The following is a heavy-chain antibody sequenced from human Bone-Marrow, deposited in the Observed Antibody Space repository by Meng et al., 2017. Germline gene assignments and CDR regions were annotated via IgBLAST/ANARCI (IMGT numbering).Heavy chain of an antibody. CDR3: VKCSSGWYWGHFDN. D-gene: IGHD6-19*01. CDR2: ISGSGDDT. Sequence: LSLTCAASGFTFRTYAMSWVRQAPGKGLEWVSAISGSGDDTYYADSVKGRFTISRDNSKNTLYLQMNSLRAEDRAVYYCVKCSSGWYWGHFDNWGQGRLVTVSS. J-gene: IGHJ4*02. V-gene: IGHV3-23*01. CDR1: GFTFRTYA.